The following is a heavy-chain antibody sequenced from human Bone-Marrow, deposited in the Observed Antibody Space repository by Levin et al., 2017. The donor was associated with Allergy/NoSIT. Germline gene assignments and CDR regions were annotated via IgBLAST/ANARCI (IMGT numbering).Heavy chain of an antibody. D-gene: IGHD6-19*01. V-gene: IGHV4-38-2*01. J-gene: IGHJ4*02. Sequence: SQTLSLTCAVSGHSIPSGYYWGWIRQTPGKGLEWIGSIYHSGSTHYNPSLKSRVTISVDTSRNQFSLRLTSVTAADTAVYYCARNGSYPTVALSGVAFDYWGQGILVTVSS. CDR3: ARNGSYPTVALSGVAFDY. CDR2: IYHSGST. CDR1: GHSIPSGYY.